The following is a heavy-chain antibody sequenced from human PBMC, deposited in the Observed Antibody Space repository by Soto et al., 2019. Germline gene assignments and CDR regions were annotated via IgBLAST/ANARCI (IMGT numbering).Heavy chain of an antibody. V-gene: IGHV3-23*01. Sequence: GGSLRLSCADSGFRCSSYSMSWVRQTPGKGLEWVAAITATGDRTYYADSVTGRFTISRDNSKKTHDLQMTSLRAEDTAMYYCATMNGYFEYWGQGTPVTVSS. CDR1: GFRCSSYS. D-gene: IGHD3-22*01. J-gene: IGHJ4*02. CDR3: ATMNGYFEY. CDR2: ITATGDRT.